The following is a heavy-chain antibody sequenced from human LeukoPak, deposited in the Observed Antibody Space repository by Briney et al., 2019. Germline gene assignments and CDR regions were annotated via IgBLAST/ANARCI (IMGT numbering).Heavy chain of an antibody. Sequence: PSETLSLTCTVSGGSISSYYWSWIRQPAGKGLEWIGRIYTSGSTNYNPSLKSRVTMSVDTSKNQFSLKLSSVTAADTAVYYCARGLRSSGYRYNYYYMDVWGKGTTVTVSS. CDR2: IYTSGST. J-gene: IGHJ6*03. CDR1: GGSISSYY. CDR3: ARGLRSSGYRYNYYYMDV. V-gene: IGHV4-4*07. D-gene: IGHD5-12*01.